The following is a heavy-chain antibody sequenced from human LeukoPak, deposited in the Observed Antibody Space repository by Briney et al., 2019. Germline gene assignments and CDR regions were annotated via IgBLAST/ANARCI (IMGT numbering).Heavy chain of an antibody. J-gene: IGHJ4*02. Sequence: GASVKVSCKASGYTFTGYYMHWGRQAPGQGLEWMGWINPNSGGTNYAQKFQGRVTMTRDTSISTAYMELSRLRSDDTAVYYCARSRGYSGYDLNFDYWGQGTLVTVSS. D-gene: IGHD5-12*01. CDR2: INPNSGGT. CDR1: GYTFTGYY. V-gene: IGHV1-2*02. CDR3: ARSRGYSGYDLNFDY.